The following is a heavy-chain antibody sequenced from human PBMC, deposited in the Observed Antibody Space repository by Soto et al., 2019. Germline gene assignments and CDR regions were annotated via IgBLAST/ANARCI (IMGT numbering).Heavy chain of an antibody. J-gene: IGHJ4*02. Sequence: EVQLLESGGALVQPGGSLRLSCAASGFTFRSYAMAWVRQAPGKGLEWVSTIGGSGDSTFYADSVQGRFTISRDNSRETLYLQMNSLGADDTAVYFCAKKKPPGVVGFDYWGQGTLVTVSS. CDR3: AKKKPPGVVGFDY. CDR1: GFTFRSYA. CDR2: IGGSGDST. V-gene: IGHV3-23*01. D-gene: IGHD3-3*01.